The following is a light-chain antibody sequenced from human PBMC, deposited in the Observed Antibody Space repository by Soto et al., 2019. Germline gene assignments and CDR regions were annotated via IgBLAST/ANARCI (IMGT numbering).Light chain of an antibody. V-gene: IGKV4-1*01. CDR3: QQYYRLPRT. CDR1: QSVSYSSNNKNY. Sequence: DIVMTQSPDSLAVSLGERATINCKSSQSVSYSSNNKNYLAWYQQKPGQPPKLLIYWASTRESGVPDRFSGSGSGTDFTLTISSLQAEDVAVYYCQQYYRLPRTFGQGTKVEIK. CDR2: WAS. J-gene: IGKJ1*01.